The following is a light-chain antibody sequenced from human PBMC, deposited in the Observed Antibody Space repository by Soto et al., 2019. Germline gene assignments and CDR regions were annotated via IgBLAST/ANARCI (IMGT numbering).Light chain of an antibody. J-gene: IGKJ1*01. V-gene: IGKV3-20*01. Sequence: EIVLTQSPGTLSLSPVERATLSCRASQSVSSSYLAWYQQKPGQAPRLLIYGASNRATGIPDRFSGSGSGTDFTLTISRLEPEDFAVYYCQQYGSSGMFGQGTKVDIK. CDR1: QSVSSSY. CDR3: QQYGSSGM. CDR2: GAS.